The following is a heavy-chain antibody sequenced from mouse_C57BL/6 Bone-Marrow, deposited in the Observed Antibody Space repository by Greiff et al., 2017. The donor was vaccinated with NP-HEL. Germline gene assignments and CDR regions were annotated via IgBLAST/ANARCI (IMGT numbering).Heavy chain of an antibody. D-gene: IGHD1-1*01. Sequence: QVQLKQSGAELVRPGASVKLSCKASGYTFTDYYINWVKQRPGQGLEWIARIYPGSGNTSYNEKFKGKATLTAEKSSSTAYMQLSSLTSEDSAVYFCARSSPYYAMGYWGQGTSVTVSS. J-gene: IGHJ4*01. CDR1: GYTFTDYY. CDR2: IYPGSGNT. CDR3: ARSSPYYAMGY. V-gene: IGHV1-76*01.